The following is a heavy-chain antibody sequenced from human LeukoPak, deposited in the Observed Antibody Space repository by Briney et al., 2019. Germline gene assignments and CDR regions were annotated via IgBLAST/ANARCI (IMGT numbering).Heavy chain of an antibody. CDR3: AKLDWLDP. Sequence: PGGSLRLSCAASGFTIGRDWMHWVRQAPGKGLVWVSRSEGDDSTTTYADSVKGRFTVSRDTAKNTLYLQMNSLRVEDTAVYYCAKLDWLDPWGQGTLVTVSP. CDR1: GFTIGRDW. CDR2: SEGDDSTT. V-gene: IGHV3-74*03. J-gene: IGHJ5*02.